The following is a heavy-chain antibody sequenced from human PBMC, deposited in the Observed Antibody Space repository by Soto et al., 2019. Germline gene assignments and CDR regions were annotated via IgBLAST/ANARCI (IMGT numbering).Heavy chain of an antibody. V-gene: IGHV4-38-2*01. CDR1: GYSISSGYY. CDR3: ARGDDIAVVTTYFPDF. Sequence: PSETLSLTCAVSGYSISSGYYWAWIRQPPGKGLEWIGSIHHSGRTYSNPSLKSRLTISVDTSTNKFSLKLTSVTAADTAVYYCARGDDIAVVTTYFPDFWGHGTLVTVSS. J-gene: IGHJ4*01. CDR2: IHHSGRT. D-gene: IGHD2-21*02.